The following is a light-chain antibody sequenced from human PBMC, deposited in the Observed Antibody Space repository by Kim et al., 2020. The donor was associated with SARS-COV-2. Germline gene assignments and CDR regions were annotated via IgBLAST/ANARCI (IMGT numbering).Light chain of an antibody. CDR2: EDN. Sequence: FMLTQPHSVSESPGKTVTISCTRSSGSIASNYVQWYQQRPGSAPTTVIYEDNQRPSGVPDRFSCSIDSSSNSASLTISGLKTEDEADYYCQSYDSSNWVFGGGTQLTVL. J-gene: IGLJ3*02. V-gene: IGLV6-57*04. CDR3: QSYDSSNWV. CDR1: SGSIASNY.